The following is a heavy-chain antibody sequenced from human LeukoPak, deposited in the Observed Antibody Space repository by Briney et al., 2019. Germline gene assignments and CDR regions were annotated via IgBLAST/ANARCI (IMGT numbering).Heavy chain of an antibody. CDR3: ARDQEAFDY. J-gene: IGHJ4*02. CDR1: GYTFTSYD. V-gene: IGHV1-8*01. Sequence: ASVKVSCKASGYTFTSYDLNWVRRATGQGLEWMGWMSPASGNTGYAQEFQGRVTVTRDTSTSTVHMELSGLRSEDTAVYYCARDQEAFDYWGQGTLVTVSS. CDR2: MSPASGNT.